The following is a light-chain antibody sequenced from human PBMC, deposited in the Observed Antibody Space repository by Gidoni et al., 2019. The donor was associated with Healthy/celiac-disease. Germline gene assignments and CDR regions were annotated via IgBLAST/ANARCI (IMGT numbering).Light chain of an antibody. V-gene: IGKV3-20*01. CDR1: QSVSSSY. Sequence: EIVLTQSPGTLSLSPGERATLSCRASQSVSSSYLAWYQQKPGQAPRLLIYGASSRATGIPDRFSGSGSGTDFTLTISRLEPEDFAVYYCQPDTFGGGTKVEIK. J-gene: IGKJ4*01. CDR3: QPDT. CDR2: GAS.